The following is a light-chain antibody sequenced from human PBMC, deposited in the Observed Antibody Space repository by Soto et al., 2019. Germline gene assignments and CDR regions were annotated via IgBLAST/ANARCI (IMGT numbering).Light chain of an antibody. CDR1: QSVSSS. J-gene: IGKJ1*01. CDR3: QQYGSSLWT. V-gene: IGKV3-20*01. Sequence: ETGSTQSPATLSLSPGERATLSCRASQSVSSSVAWYQQKPGQAPRLLIYDSSSRATGVPARFSGSGSGTDFTLTISRLEPEDLAVYYCQQYGSSLWTFGQGTKVDIK. CDR2: DSS.